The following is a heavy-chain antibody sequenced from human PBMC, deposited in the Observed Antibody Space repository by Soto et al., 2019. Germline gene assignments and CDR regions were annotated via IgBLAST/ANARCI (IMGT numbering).Heavy chain of an antibody. CDR2: MGGAGAR. J-gene: IGHJ6*02. Sequence: EVQLVESGGGLVQPGGSLRLSCAAFGFTYNSYDMIWVRQVTGKGLEWIASMGGAGAREYSVPLKARFIISRDNAKNSLYLQMDSLRVADTGVYYCTRATFGVGMDLWGHGTPVTVSS. CDR3: TRATFGVGMDL. CDR1: GFTYNSYD. V-gene: IGHV3-13*01. D-gene: IGHD3-10*01.